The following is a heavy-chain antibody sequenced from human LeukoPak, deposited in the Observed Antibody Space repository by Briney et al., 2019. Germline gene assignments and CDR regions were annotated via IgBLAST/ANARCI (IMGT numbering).Heavy chain of an antibody. V-gene: IGHV1-46*01. CDR2: INPSGGST. D-gene: IGHD3-22*01. J-gene: IGHJ3*02. CDR3: ARGILERDSSGHYSDAFDM. CDR1: GYTFTSYY. Sequence: GASVKVSCKASGYTFTSYYMHWVRQAPGQGLEWMGIINPSGGSTNYAQKFQGRVTMTSDTSTNTIYMELSSLRSEDTAVYYCARGILERDSSGHYSDAFDMWGQGTMVTVSS.